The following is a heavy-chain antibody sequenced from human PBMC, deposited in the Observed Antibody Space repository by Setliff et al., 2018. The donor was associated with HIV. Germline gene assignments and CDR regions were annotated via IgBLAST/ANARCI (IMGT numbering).Heavy chain of an antibody. V-gene: IGHV1-69*05. CDR1: GDTFTGHA. D-gene: IGHD3-10*01. CDR3: ARSVIGYYYYGMDV. CDR2: IIPITGTI. Sequence: SVKISCKISGDTFTGHAIVWVRQAPGQGLEWMGGIIPITGTIHFAQKFQDRITISRDNSRNTLYLQMNSLRAEDTAVYYCARSVIGYYYYGMDVWGQGTLVTVSS. J-gene: IGHJ6*02.